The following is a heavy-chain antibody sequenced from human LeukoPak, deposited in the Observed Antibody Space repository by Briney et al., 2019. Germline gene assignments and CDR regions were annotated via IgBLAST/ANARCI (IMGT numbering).Heavy chain of an antibody. CDR3: ARAGILRYYYDSSGYTDY. CDR1: GYTFTSYG. V-gene: IGHV1-18*01. D-gene: IGHD3-22*01. Sequence: ASVKVSCKASGYTFTSYGISWVRQAPGQGLEWTGWISAYNGNTNYAQKLQGRVTMTTDTSTSTAYMELRSLRSDDTAVYYCARAGILRYYYDSSGYTDYWGQGTLVTVSS. J-gene: IGHJ4*02. CDR2: ISAYNGNT.